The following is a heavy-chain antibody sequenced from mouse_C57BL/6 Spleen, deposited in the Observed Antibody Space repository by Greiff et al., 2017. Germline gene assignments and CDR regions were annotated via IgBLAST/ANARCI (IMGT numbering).Heavy chain of an antibody. CDR2: INPSNGGT. V-gene: IGHV1-53*01. D-gene: IGHD1-1*01. J-gene: IGHJ4*01. CDR3: ARWGTTVVATDAMDY. Sequence: QVQLQQPGTELVKPGASVKLSCKASGYTFTSYWMHWVKRRPGQGLEWIGNINPSNGGTNYNEKFKSKATLTVDKSSSTAYMQLSSLTSEDSAVYYCARWGTTVVATDAMDYWGQGTSVTVSS. CDR1: GYTFTSYW.